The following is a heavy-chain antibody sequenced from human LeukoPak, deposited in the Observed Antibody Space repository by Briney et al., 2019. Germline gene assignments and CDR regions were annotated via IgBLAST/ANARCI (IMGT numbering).Heavy chain of an antibody. CDR2: IYDSGST. CDR1: GGSISSYY. J-gene: IGHJ3*02. Sequence: SETLSLTCTVSGGSISSYYWSWIRQPPGKGLEWIGYIYDSGSTNYNPSLKSRVTISVDTSKNQFSLKVSSVAAADTAVYYCASLTTADAFDIWGQGTMVTVSS. D-gene: IGHD3-22*01. V-gene: IGHV4-59*01. CDR3: ASLTTADAFDI.